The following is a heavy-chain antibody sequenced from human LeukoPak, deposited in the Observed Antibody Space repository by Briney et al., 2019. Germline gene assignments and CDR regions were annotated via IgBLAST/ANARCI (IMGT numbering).Heavy chain of an antibody. Sequence: SVKVSCKASGGTFSSYAISRVRQAPGQGLEWMGRIIPILGIANYAQKFQGRVTITADKSTSTAYMELSSLRSEDTAVYYCARSRWIQLWLLEAPFDYWGQGTLVTVSS. CDR3: ARSRWIQLWLLEAPFDY. CDR1: GGTFSSYA. V-gene: IGHV1-69*04. J-gene: IGHJ4*02. CDR2: IIPILGIA. D-gene: IGHD5-18*01.